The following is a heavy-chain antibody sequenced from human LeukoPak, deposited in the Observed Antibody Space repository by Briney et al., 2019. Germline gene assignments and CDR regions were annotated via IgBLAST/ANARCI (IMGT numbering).Heavy chain of an antibody. CDR3: AKGIYSSGWSYFGY. CDR1: GFTFSNSA. Sequence: GGSLRLSCAASGFTFSNSAMSWVRQAPGKGLEWVSTLSGSGITTYYADSVKGRFTISRDNSKNTLYLQMNSLRAKDTAVYYCAKGIYSSGWSYFGYWGHGTLVTVSS. J-gene: IGHJ4*01. D-gene: IGHD6-19*01. CDR2: LSGSGITT. V-gene: IGHV3-23*01.